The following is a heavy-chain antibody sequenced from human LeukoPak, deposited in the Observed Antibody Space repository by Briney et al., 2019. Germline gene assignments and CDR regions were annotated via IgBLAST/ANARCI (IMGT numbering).Heavy chain of an antibody. Sequence: PGGSLRLSCATSGFTFRNYWMSWVRHAPGKGLEWVANIKGDGSEENYVDSVKGRFTISRVNAKTSLYLQMNSLRAEDTAIYYCARDWGAAGLWDYWGQGTLVTVSS. CDR2: IKGDGSEE. J-gene: IGHJ4*02. CDR3: ARDWGAAGLWDY. V-gene: IGHV3-7*05. D-gene: IGHD6-13*01. CDR1: GFTFRNYW.